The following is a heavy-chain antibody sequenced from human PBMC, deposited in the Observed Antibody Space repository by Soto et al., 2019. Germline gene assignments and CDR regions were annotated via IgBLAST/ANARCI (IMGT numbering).Heavy chain of an antibody. Sequence: EVQLVESGGGLVKPGGSLRLSCAASGFTFSSYSMNWVRQAPGKGLEWVSSISSSSSYIYYADSVKGRFTISRDNAKNSLYLQMNSLRAEDTAVYYCASELASPLDIVVVPAAFRGKDVWGKGTTVTVSS. D-gene: IGHD2-2*01. CDR1: GFTFSSYS. CDR3: ASELASPLDIVVVPAAFRGKDV. CDR2: ISSSSSYI. J-gene: IGHJ6*04. V-gene: IGHV3-21*01.